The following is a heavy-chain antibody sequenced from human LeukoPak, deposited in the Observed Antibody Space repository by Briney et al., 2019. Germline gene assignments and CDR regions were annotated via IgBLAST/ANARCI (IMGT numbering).Heavy chain of an antibody. CDR1: GYTFTDYY. CDR3: ATVAAGSSYDFFDF. CDR2: INPNGDGT. D-gene: IGHD1-26*01. Sequence: ASLKVSCKASGYTFTDYYIHWVRQAPGQGLEWMGWINPNGDGTNYAQKLQDRVTMTRGTSISTAYMELSRLISDDTAVYYCATVAAGSSYDFFDFWGQGTLVTVSS. V-gene: IGHV1-2*02. J-gene: IGHJ4*02.